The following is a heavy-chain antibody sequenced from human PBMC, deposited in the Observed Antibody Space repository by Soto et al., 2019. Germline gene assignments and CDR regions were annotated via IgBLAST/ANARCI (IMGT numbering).Heavy chain of an antibody. V-gene: IGHV1-69*13. J-gene: IGHJ4*02. CDR1: GGSFSGQR. CDR2: IIPIFRTT. Sequence: GGSVQGSCKASGGSFSGQRVSWVRQAPGQRLEWMGGIIPIFRTTNYARKFQGRLTITADESTNTASMELTSLTSGDTAIYYCGSEHNWGQGTLVTVSS. CDR3: GSEHN.